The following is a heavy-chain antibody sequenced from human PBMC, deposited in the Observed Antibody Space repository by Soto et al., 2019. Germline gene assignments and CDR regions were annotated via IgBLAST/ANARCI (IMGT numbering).Heavy chain of an antibody. D-gene: IGHD3-10*01. V-gene: IGHV4-61*01. CDR1: GGSLTYINNHY. Sequence: SETLSLTCPVSGGSLTYINNHYCSWIRLPPGKGLEWIGYISDIAYTSYNPSLKGRVSISVDTSKNQFSLTLTSVTAADTAVYYCARQGFGVLHGLVDVWGQGTTVTVSS. CDR2: ISDIAYT. CDR3: ARQGFGVLHGLVDV. J-gene: IGHJ6*02.